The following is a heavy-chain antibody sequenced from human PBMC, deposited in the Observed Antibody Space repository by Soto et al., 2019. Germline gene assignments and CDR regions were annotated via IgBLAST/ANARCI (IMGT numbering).Heavy chain of an antibody. CDR2: IKQDGSEK. J-gene: IGHJ4*02. V-gene: IGHV3-7*01. CDR3: ASDETYYYGSGPV. D-gene: IGHD3-10*01. Sequence: GGSLRLSCAASGFTFSTYWMSWVRQAPGKGLEWVANIKQDGSEKYYVDSVKGRFTISRDNAKNSLYLQMNSLRAEDTAVYYCASDETYYYGSGPVGGQGTLVTVSS. CDR1: GFTFSTYW.